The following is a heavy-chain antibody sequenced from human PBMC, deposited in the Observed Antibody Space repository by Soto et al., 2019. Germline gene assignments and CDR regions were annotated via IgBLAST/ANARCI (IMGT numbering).Heavy chain of an antibody. J-gene: IGHJ4*02. D-gene: IGHD3-22*01. CDR2: IYYSGST. V-gene: IGHV4-31*03. CDR1: GGSISSCVYH. Sequence: SETLALTCTVSGGSISSCVYHWGWIRQHPGKGLEWIGYIYYSGSTYYNPSLKSRVTISVDTSKNQFSLKLSSVTAADTAVYYCAGGRVIWGQGTLVRVSS. CDR3: AGGRVI.